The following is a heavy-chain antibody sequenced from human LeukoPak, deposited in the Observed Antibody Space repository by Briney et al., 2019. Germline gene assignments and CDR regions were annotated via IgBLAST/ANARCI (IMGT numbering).Heavy chain of an antibody. Sequence: PGGSLRLSCAASGFTFVGHWMSWVRQAPGKGLEWVANIKQDGTEKYYADSMKGRFTISRDNAKNLVFLQVNSLRAEDTALYYCARGSGWLDFWGQGTLVTVSS. CDR2: IKQDGTEK. V-gene: IGHV3-7*01. D-gene: IGHD6-19*01. J-gene: IGHJ4*02. CDR3: ARGSGWLDF. CDR1: GFTFVGHW.